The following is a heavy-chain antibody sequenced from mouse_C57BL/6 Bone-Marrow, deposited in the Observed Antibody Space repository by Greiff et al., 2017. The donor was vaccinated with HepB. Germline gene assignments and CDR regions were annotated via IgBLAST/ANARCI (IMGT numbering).Heavy chain of an antibody. Sequence: VQLKQSGTVLARPGASVKMSCKTSGYTFTSYWMHWVKQRPGQGLEWIGAIYPGNSDTSYNQKFKGKAKLTAVTSASTACMELSSLTNEDSAVYYCTDYYGSKYGTDYFDYWGQGTTLTVSS. D-gene: IGHD1-1*01. J-gene: IGHJ2*01. V-gene: IGHV1-5*01. CDR2: IYPGNSDT. CDR1: GYTFTSYW. CDR3: TDYYGSKYGTDYFDY.